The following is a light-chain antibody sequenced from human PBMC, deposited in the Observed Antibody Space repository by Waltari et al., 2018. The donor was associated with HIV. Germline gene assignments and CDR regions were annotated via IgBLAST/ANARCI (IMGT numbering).Light chain of an antibody. Sequence: QSALAQPASVSGSPGQSITISCTGSSSDIGTYKYVSWYQHPPGKAPKLIIHEVSNRPSGVSNRFSGSKSGNTASLTISGLQPEDEADYYCSSFASSTTLAFGGGTKVTVL. CDR1: SSDIGTYKY. J-gene: IGLJ2*01. V-gene: IGLV2-14*01. CDR2: EVS. CDR3: SSFASSTTLA.